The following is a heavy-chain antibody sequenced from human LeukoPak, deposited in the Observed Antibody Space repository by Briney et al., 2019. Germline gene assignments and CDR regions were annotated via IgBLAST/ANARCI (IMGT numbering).Heavy chain of an antibody. D-gene: IGHD6-6*01. Sequence: SETLSLTCTVSGGSISSYYWSWIRQPAGKGPEWIGYIYYSGSTNYNPSLKSRVTISVDTSKNQFSLKLSSVTAADTAVYYCARELSYSSPSWIDPWGQGTLVTVSS. J-gene: IGHJ5*02. CDR2: IYYSGST. V-gene: IGHV4-59*01. CDR1: GGSISSYY. CDR3: ARELSYSSPSWIDP.